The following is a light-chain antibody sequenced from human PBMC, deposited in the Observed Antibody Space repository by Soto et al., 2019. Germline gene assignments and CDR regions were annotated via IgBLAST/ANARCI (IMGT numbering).Light chain of an antibody. CDR1: QDITNY. J-gene: IGKJ4*01. CDR3: QQYDYLPLT. V-gene: IGKV1-33*01. Sequence: DIQMTQSPSSLSASVGDRVTITCQASQDITNYLNWYQRKPGKAPQLLIYDASNLETGVPSRFSGSGSGTDFTFTISSLQPEDIATYYCQQYDYLPLTFGGGTKVEIE. CDR2: DAS.